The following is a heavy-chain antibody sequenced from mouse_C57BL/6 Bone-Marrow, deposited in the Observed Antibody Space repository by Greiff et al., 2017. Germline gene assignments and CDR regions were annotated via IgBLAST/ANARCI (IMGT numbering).Heavy chain of an antibody. J-gene: IGHJ3*01. CDR1: GYSFTGYY. CDR3: ARPLHYYGSSPAWFAY. Sequence: EVQLQQSGPELVKPGASVKISCKASGYSFTGYYMNWVKQSPEKSLEWIGEINPSTGGTTYNQKFKAKATLTVDKSSSTAYMQLKSLTSEDSAVYYCARPLHYYGSSPAWFAYWGQGTLVTVSA. CDR2: INPSTGGT. D-gene: IGHD1-1*01. V-gene: IGHV1-42*01.